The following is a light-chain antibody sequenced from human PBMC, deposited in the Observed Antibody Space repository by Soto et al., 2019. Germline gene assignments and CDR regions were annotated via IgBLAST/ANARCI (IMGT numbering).Light chain of an antibody. Sequence: EIVMTQSPATLSVSPGERATLSCRASQSVSSNLAWYQQKPGQAPRLLIYGASTRATGIPARFSGSGSGTEFTLTISSLQYEDFAVYYCQQYNNWPRKFGQGTKVEIK. CDR2: GAS. CDR3: QQYNNWPRK. CDR1: QSVSSN. V-gene: IGKV3D-15*01. J-gene: IGKJ1*01.